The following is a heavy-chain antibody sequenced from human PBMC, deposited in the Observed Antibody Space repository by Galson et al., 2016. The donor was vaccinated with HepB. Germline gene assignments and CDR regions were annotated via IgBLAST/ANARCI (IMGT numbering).Heavy chain of an antibody. CDR3: ARDWSAQMPTITDY. CDR2: TSGTNDDL. V-gene: IGHV1-18*04. J-gene: IGHJ4*02. CDR1: GYTFTSYG. D-gene: IGHD5-24*01. Sequence: SVKVSCKASGYTFTSYGISWVRQAPGQGPEWMGWTSGTNDDLRYAQMFQGRVTITTDTSTNTAYIELRSLTFDDTAVYYCARDWSAQMPTITDYWGQGTLVTVSS.